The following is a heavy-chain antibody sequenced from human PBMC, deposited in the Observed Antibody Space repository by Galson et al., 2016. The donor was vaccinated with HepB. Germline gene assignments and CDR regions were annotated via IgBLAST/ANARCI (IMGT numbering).Heavy chain of an antibody. D-gene: IGHD5-24*01. CDR2: IIPILGTA. CDR3: ARGRRDSSGDNYEWVDP. J-gene: IGHJ5*02. CDR1: GYTFRSYA. V-gene: IGHV1-69*13. Sequence: SVKVSCKASGYTFRSYAISWVRQAPGQGLEWMGAIIPILGTANYAQKFQGRVTITADESTSTAYMELSSLRSEDTAVYYCARGRRDSSGDNYEWVDPWGQGTLVTVSS.